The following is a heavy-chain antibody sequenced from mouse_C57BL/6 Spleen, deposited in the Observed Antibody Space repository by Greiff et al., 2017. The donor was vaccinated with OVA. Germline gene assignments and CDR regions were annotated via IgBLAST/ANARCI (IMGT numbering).Heavy chain of an antibody. Sequence: SGPELVKPGASVKIPCTASGYTFTDYNMDWVKQSPGKSLEWIGDINPNNGGTIYNQKFKGKATLTVDKSSSTAYMELRSLTSEDTAVYYCARGESSGYAMDYWGQGTSLTVSS. CDR2: INPNNGGT. CDR3: ARGESSGYAMDY. J-gene: IGHJ4*01. V-gene: IGHV1-18*01. D-gene: IGHD3-2*02. CDR1: GYTFTDYN.